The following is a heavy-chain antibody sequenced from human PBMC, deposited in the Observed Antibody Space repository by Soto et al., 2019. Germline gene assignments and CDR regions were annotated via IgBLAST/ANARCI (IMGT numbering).Heavy chain of an antibody. J-gene: IGHJ6*02. D-gene: IGHD2-15*01. CDR3: TTGSVEGV. CDR1: GFTVYNSW. Sequence: DVQLVESGGGLVKPGGSLRLSCAASGFTVYNSWMNWVRQAPGKGLEWVGRIKRNSDGGRTDYAAPVKGRFTISRDDSENTLYLQMNSLKTEDTAVYYCTTGSVEGVWGQGTTVSVSS. V-gene: IGHV3-15*07. CDR2: IKRNSDGGRT.